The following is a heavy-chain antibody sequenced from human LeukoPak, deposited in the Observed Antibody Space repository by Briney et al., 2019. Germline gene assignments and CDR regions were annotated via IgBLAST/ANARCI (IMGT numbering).Heavy chain of an antibody. CDR3: AREYDILTGYPRDYYYYGMDV. J-gene: IGHJ6*02. V-gene: IGHV3-7*01. D-gene: IGHD3-9*01. Sequence: PGGSLRLSCAASGFTFSSYWMSWVRQAPGKGLEWVANIKQDGSEKYYVDSVKGRFTISRDNAKDSLYLQMNSLGAEDTAVYYCAREYDILTGYPRDYYYYGMDVWGQGTTVTVSS. CDR1: GFTFSSYW. CDR2: IKQDGSEK.